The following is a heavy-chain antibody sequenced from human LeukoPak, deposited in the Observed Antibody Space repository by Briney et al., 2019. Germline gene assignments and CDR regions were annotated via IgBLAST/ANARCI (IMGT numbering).Heavy chain of an antibody. Sequence: PSETLSLTCIVSGGSISNSDYYWGWIRQPPGKGLEWIGIGSTGNIFYNPSLKSRVTISVDRSKNQFSLKLSSVTAADTAVYYCARSESDFWSGYFDYWGQGTLVTVSS. CDR1: GGSISNSDYY. CDR3: ARSESDFWSGYFDY. CDR2: GSTGNI. D-gene: IGHD3-3*01. J-gene: IGHJ4*02. V-gene: IGHV4-39*07.